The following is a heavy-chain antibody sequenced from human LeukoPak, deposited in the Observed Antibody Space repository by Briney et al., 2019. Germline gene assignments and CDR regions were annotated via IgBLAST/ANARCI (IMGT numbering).Heavy chain of an antibody. J-gene: IGHJ4*02. V-gene: IGHV3-30*02. CDR1: GFTFSSYG. D-gene: IGHD4-23*01. CDR2: IWFDGSDK. Sequence: GGSLRLSCAASGFTFSSYGMHWVRQAPGKGLEWVTFIWFDGSDKYYADSVKGRFTISRDNSKNTLYLQMNSLRAEDTAVYYCACDYGGNSGVDYWGQGTLDTVSS. CDR3: ACDYGGNSGVDY.